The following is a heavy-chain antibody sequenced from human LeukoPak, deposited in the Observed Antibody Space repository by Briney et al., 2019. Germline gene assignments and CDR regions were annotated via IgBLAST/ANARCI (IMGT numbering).Heavy chain of an antibody. Sequence: SETLSLTCTVSGGSISSGDYYWSWIRQPPGKGLEWIGYIYYSGSTYYNPSLKSRVTISVDTSKNQFSLKLSSVTAADTAVYYCARDSGYYYLFDYWGQGTLVTVSS. J-gene: IGHJ4*02. CDR2: IYYSGST. D-gene: IGHD3-22*01. CDR1: GGSISSGDYY. V-gene: IGHV4-30-4*08. CDR3: ARDSGYYYLFDY.